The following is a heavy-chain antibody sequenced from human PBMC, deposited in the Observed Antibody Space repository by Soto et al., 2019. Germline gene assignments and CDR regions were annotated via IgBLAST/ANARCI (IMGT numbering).Heavy chain of an antibody. CDR3: AKNIHSSSGFDY. CDR2: ISGGGDAT. J-gene: IGHJ4*02. Sequence: EVQVLESGGGLVQPGGSLRLSCAATGFTFNNFAMNWVRQGPGKGLEWVSGISGGGDATRYADSVKGRFTISRDNDESMVDVDMYSLIPDDTAIYYCAKNIHSSSGFDYWGQGTPVTVSS. CDR1: GFTFNNFA. D-gene: IGHD6-6*01. V-gene: IGHV3-23*01.